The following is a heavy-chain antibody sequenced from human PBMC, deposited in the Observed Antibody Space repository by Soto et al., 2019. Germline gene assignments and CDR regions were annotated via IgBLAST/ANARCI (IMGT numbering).Heavy chain of an antibody. D-gene: IGHD3-22*01. J-gene: IGHJ4*02. V-gene: IGHV4-59*01. CDR2: IYYSGST. Sequence: SXTLSLPCTVYGCSIIIYYWSWIRQPPGKGLEWIGYIYYSGSTNYNPSLKSRVTISVDTSKNQFSLKLSSVTAADTAVYYCARLTYDSSGYPFDYWGQGTLVTVSS. CDR1: GCSIIIYY. CDR3: ARLTYDSSGYPFDY.